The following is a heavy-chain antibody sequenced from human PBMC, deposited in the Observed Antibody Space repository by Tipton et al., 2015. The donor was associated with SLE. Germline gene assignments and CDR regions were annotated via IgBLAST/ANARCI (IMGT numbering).Heavy chain of an antibody. V-gene: IGHV4-4*07. Sequence: TLSLTCTVSGGSITSDYWTWIRQPAGKGLEWIGRIYSSGATKYNPSLKSRVSISASTSKNEFSLTLTSVTVADTAVYFCARGGITMFGLVTSDYWGQGAMVTVSS. CDR1: GGSITSDY. J-gene: IGHJ4*02. CDR3: ARGGITMFGLVTSDY. CDR2: IYSSGAT. D-gene: IGHD3-3*01.